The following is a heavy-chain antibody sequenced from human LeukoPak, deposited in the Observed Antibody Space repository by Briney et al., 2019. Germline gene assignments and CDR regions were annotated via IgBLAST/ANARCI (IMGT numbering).Heavy chain of an antibody. J-gene: IGHJ4*02. CDR2: INPNIGGT. Sequence: ASVKVSCKASGYTFTCYYIHWVRQAPGQGLEWMGWINPNIGGTNYAQKFQGRVTMTRDRSINTAYMDLRSLTYDDTAVYYCARDKPAEAALDFWGQGTPVTVSS. CDR1: GYTFTCYY. CDR3: ARDKPAEAALDF. V-gene: IGHV1-2*02.